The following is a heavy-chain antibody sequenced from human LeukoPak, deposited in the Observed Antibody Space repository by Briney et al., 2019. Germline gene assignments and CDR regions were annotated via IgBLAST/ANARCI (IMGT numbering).Heavy chain of an antibody. CDR2: IYYSGST. V-gene: IGHV4-39*07. Sequence: PSETLSLTCTVSGGSISSSSYYWGWIRQPPGKGLERIGSIYYSGSTYYNPSLKSRVTISVDTSKNQFSLKLSSVTAADTAVYYCARDDAIFGVVNYWGQGTLVTVSS. D-gene: IGHD3-3*01. J-gene: IGHJ4*02. CDR3: ARDDAIFGVVNY. CDR1: GGSISSSSYY.